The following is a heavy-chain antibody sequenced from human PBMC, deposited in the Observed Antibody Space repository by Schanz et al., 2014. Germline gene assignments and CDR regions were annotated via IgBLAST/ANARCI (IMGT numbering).Heavy chain of an antibody. D-gene: IGHD2-21*02. CDR2: IIPNLGSA. CDR1: GDTLSSYG. J-gene: IGHJ6*02. Sequence: QVQLVQSGAEVKKPGSSVTVSCKASGDTLSSYGISWVRQAPGQGLEWMGRIIPNLGSANYAQKFQGRVTITADKSTSTVYMELTSLRSEDTAVYYCARDPRWRLRWHYYYGMDVWGQGTTVTVSS. V-gene: IGHV1-69*04. CDR3: ARDPRWRLRWHYYYGMDV.